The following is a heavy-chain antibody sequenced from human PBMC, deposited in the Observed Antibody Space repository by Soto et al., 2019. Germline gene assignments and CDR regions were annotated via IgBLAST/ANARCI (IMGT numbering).Heavy chain of an antibody. V-gene: IGHV6-1*01. Sequence: SQTLSLTCAISGDSVSSNSAAWNWIRQSPSRGLEWLGRTYYRSKWYNDYAVSVKSRITINPDTSKNQFSLKLSSVTAADTAVYYCARAIYTVLDPWGQGTLVTVSS. D-gene: IGHD2-2*02. CDR1: GDSVSSNSAA. J-gene: IGHJ5*02. CDR3: ARAIYTVLDP. CDR2: TYYRSKWYN.